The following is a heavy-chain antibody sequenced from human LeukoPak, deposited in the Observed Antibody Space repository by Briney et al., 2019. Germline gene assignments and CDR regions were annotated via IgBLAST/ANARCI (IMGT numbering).Heavy chain of an antibody. D-gene: IGHD3-3*01. CDR1: GFTFSSYW. V-gene: IGHV3-7*01. CDR2: IKQDGSEK. CDR3: ARESGRRSDKDFLGY. J-gene: IGHJ4*02. Sequence: GGSLRLSCAASGFTFSSYWMSWVRQAPGKGLEWVANIKQDGSEKYYVDSVKGRFTMSRDNSKDTLYLQMNSLRAEDTAIYYCARESGRRSDKDFLGYWGQGTPVTVSS.